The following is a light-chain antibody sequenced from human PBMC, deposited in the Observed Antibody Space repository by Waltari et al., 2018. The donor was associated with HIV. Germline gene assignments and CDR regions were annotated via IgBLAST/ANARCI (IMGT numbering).Light chain of an antibody. V-gene: IGLV1-47*01. Sequence: QSVLTQPPSASGTPGQRVTISCSGSNSNVGNNYVSWYQHLPGTTPKLLIYRNNQRPSGDPDRFSCSKSGTSASLAISGLRSEDEADYYCAAWDDSLSGRVFGGGTKLTVL. CDR2: RNN. CDR3: AAWDDSLSGRV. J-gene: IGLJ3*02. CDR1: NSNVGNNY.